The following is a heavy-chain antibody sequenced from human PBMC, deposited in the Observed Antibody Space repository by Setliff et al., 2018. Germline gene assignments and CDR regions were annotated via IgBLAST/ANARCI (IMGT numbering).Heavy chain of an antibody. CDR3: ARGGYSYGY. J-gene: IGHJ4*02. V-gene: IGHV3-23*01. CDR1: GFTFTNYA. D-gene: IGHD5-18*01. CDR2: ISGSGGST. Sequence: HPGGSLRLSCAASGFTFTNYAMTWVRQAPGKGLQWVSAISGSGGSTYYADSVKGRFTISRDNSKSTLYLQMNNLRAEDTAVYYCARGGYSYGYWGQGTLVTVSS.